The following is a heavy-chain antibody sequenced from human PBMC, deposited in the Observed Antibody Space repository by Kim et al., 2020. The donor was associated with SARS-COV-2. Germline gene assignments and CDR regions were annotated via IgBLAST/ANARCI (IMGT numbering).Heavy chain of an antibody. D-gene: IGHD6-19*01. Sequence: GGSLRLSCAASGFTFSSYAMSWVRQAPGKGLEWVSAISGSGGSTYYADSVKGRFTISRDNSKNTLYLQMNSLRAEDTAVYYCTNEDIAVVVAFDIWGQGAMVTASS. V-gene: IGHV3-23*01. CDR1: GFTFSSYA. CDR3: TNEDIAVVVAFDI. CDR2: ISGSGGST. J-gene: IGHJ3*02.